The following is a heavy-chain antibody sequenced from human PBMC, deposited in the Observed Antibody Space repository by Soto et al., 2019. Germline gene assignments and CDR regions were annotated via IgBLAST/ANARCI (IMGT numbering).Heavy chain of an antibody. D-gene: IGHD2-15*01. V-gene: IGHV1-69*02. CDR3: ARYCSGGSCYDY. Sequence: QVQLVQSGAEVKEPGSSVKVSCKASGGTFSSYTISWVRQAPGQGLEWMGRIIPILGIANYAQKFQGRVTITADKSTSTAYMELSSLRSEDTAVYYCARYCSGGSCYDYWGQGTLVTVSS. CDR2: IIPILGIA. J-gene: IGHJ4*02. CDR1: GGTFSSYT.